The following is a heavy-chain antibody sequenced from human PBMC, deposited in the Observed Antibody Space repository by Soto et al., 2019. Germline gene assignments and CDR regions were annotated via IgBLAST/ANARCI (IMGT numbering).Heavy chain of an antibody. CDR1: GYTFSTYA. CDR3: ARVDGTY. V-gene: IGHV1-3*05. Sequence: QVQLVQSGAEEKKPGASVKVSCKASGYTFSTYAIHWVRQAPGQGLEWMGWINPDNGNAKYSQKSQGRLTITRDTSASTAYMELSSLRSEDTAVYYCARVDGTYWGQGALVTVSS. J-gene: IGHJ4*02. D-gene: IGHD1-26*01. CDR2: INPDNGNA.